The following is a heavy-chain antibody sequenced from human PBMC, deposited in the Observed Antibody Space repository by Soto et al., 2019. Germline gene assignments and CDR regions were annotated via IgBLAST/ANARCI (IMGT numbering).Heavy chain of an antibody. CDR3: AAELGFGKLSVV. J-gene: IGHJ6*02. CDR2: IIPLFGTT. Sequence: QVQVVQSGVEVRRPGSSVKVSCKASGDTFKNCVISWVRQAPGQGLAWMGGIIPLFGTTDFAQRFQGRLTITTDESPTTAYMELSRLRSEDTATYYCAAELGFGKLSVVWGQGTTVIVSS. D-gene: IGHD3-10*01. V-gene: IGHV1-69*01. CDR1: GDTFKNCV.